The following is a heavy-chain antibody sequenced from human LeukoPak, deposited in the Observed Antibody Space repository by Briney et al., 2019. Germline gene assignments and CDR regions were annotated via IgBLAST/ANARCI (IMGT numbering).Heavy chain of an antibody. CDR3: AKDGVPSRITTH. D-gene: IGHD3-3*01. CDR1: GFTFSSCA. CDR2: ISGSGGST. Sequence: PGGSLRLSCAASGFTFSSCAMSWVRQAPGKGLEWVSAISGSGGSTYYADSVKGRFTISRDNSKNTLYLQMNSLRAEDTAVYYCAKDGVPSRITTHWGQGTMVTVSS. V-gene: IGHV3-23*01. J-gene: IGHJ3*01.